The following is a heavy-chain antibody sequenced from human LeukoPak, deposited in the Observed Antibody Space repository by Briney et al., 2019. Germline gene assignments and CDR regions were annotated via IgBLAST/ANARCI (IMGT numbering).Heavy chain of an antibody. CDR1: GFTVSSNY. CDR3: ASEGGVVIMDMDV. V-gene: IGHV3-66*02. CDR2: IYSGGST. Sequence: PGGSLRLSCAASGFTVSSNYKSWVRQAPGKGLEWVSVIYSGGSTYYADSVKGRFTISRDNSKNTLYLQMNSLRAEDTAVYYCASEGGVVIMDMDVWGQGTTVTVSS. J-gene: IGHJ6*02. D-gene: IGHD3-3*01.